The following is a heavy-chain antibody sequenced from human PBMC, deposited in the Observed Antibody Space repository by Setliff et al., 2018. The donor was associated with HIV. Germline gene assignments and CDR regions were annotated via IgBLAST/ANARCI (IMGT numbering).Heavy chain of an antibody. Sequence: GESLKISCAASGFPFSSYWMSWVRQAPGKGLEWVSYISSSSDMKYYADSVKGRFTISRDNSKNTLYLQMNSLRAEDTAVYYCANQRRATDYWGQGTLVTVSS. V-gene: IGHV3-23*01. CDR1: GFPFSSYW. CDR2: ISSSSDMK. J-gene: IGHJ4*02. CDR3: ANQRRATDY. D-gene: IGHD5-12*01.